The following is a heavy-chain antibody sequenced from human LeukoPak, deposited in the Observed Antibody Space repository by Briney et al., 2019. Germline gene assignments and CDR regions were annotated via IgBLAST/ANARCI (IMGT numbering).Heavy chain of an antibody. D-gene: IGHD6-13*01. CDR1: GGSFSGYY. V-gene: IGHV4-34*01. CDR3: ARVIAAAGIVGIDY. Sequence: PSETLSLTCAVYGGSFSGYYWSRIRQPPGKGLEWIGEINHSGSTNYNPSPKSRVTISVDTSKNQFSLKLSSVTAADTAVYYCARVIAAAGIVGIDYWGQGTLVTVSS. J-gene: IGHJ4*02. CDR2: INHSGST.